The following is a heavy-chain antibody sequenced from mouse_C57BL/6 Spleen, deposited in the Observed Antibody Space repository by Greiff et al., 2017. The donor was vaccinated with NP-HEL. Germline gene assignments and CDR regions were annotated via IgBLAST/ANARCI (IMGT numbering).Heavy chain of an antibody. CDR2: IWSGGST. Sequence: VQLQQSGPGLVQPSQSLSITCTASGFSLTSYGVHWVRQSPGKGLEWLGVIWSGGSTDYNAAFISRLSISKDNSKCQVFFKMNSLRANDTAIYSCARVYGYLYYFDDWGKGTTLTVSS. CDR1: GFSLTSYG. D-gene: IGHD2-2*01. CDR3: ARVYGYLYYFDD. V-gene: IGHV2-2*02. J-gene: IGHJ2*01.